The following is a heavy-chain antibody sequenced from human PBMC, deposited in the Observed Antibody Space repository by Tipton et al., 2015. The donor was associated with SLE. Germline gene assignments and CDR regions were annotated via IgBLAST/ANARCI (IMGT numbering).Heavy chain of an antibody. D-gene: IGHD2-8*01. J-gene: IGHJ3*02. CDR2: ISNSGGYT. CDR1: GFSFSTYA. V-gene: IGHV3-23*01. Sequence: SLRLSCSVSGFSFSTYAMSWVRQTPGKGLEWVSAISNSGGYTYYADSVKGRFTISRDNSRNRLFLEITSLRAEDTALYFCAKDRGSAPNGLDIWGQGTRVTVSS. CDR3: AKDRGSAPNGLDI.